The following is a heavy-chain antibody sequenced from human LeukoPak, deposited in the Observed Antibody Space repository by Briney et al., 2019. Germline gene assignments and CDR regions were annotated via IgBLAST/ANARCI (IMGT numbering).Heavy chain of an antibody. V-gene: IGHV4-59*01. Sequence: SETLSLTSTVSGGSISSYYWSWIRQPPGKGLEWIGYIYYSGSTNYNPSLKSRVTISVDTSKNQSSLKLSSVTAADTAVYYCARVQWGYYFDYWGQGTLVTVSS. CDR3: ARVQWGYYFDY. CDR2: IYYSGST. D-gene: IGHD1-26*01. J-gene: IGHJ4*02. CDR1: GGSISSYY.